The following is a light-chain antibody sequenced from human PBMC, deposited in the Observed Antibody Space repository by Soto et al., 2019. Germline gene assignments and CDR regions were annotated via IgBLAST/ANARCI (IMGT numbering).Light chain of an antibody. J-gene: IGLJ2*01. CDR1: SSDVGGYNF. CDR2: EVS. V-gene: IGLV2-14*01. Sequence: QSALTQPASVSGSPGQSITISCTGTSSDVGGYNFVSWYQHHPGKAPKLMIYEVSNRPSGVSNRFSGSKSGNTASLTLSGLQAEDEADYYCSSYTSSSVVVFGGGTKLTVL. CDR3: SSYTSSSVVV.